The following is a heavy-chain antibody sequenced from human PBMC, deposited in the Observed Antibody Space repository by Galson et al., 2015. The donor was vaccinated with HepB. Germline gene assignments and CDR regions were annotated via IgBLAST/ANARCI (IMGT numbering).Heavy chain of an antibody. CDR3: ARHRGEFGYYDSSGYYPDY. Sequence: ETLSLTCPVSGGSISSSSYYRGWIRQPPGKGLEWIGSIYYSGSTYYNPSLKSRVTISVDTSKNQFSLKLSSVTAADTAVYYCARHRGEFGYYDSSGYYPDYWGQGTLVTVSS. J-gene: IGHJ4*02. CDR2: IYYSGST. D-gene: IGHD3-22*01. CDR1: GGSISSSSYY. V-gene: IGHV4-39*01.